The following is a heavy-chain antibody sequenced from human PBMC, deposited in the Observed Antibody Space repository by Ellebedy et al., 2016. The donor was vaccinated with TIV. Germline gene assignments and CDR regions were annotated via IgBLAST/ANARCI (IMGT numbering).Heavy chain of an antibody. CDR3: ASGAYDI. J-gene: IGHJ3*02. CDR1: GFTFSTYA. CDR2: LTTGGVT. Sequence: GESLKISCVVSGFTFSTYAMRWFRQAPGKGLEWVSSLTTGGVTFYAESVKDRFTISRDSSKNTLYLQMNSLTAEDTAVYYCASGAYDIWGQGTMVTVSS. V-gene: IGHV3-23*01.